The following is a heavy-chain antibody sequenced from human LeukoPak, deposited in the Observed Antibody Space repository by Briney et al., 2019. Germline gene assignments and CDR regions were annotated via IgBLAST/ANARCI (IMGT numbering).Heavy chain of an antibody. V-gene: IGHV3-23*01. CDR2: ISGSGGST. J-gene: IGHJ4*02. CDR3: AKHTGYSSGWYAGYFDY. CDR1: GFTFSSYA. D-gene: IGHD6-19*01. Sequence: GRSLRLSCAASGFTFSSYAMSWVRQAPGKGLEWVSAISGSGGSTNYADSVKGRFTISRDNSKNTLYLQMNSLRAEDTAVYYCAKHTGYSSGWYAGYFDYWGQGTLVTVSS.